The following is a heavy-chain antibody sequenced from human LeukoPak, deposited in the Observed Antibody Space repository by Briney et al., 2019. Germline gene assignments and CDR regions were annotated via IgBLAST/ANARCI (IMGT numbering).Heavy chain of an antibody. CDR3: ARGDDILTGYFRGSDY. V-gene: IGHV1-18*01. Sequence: GASEKVSCKASGYTFTSYGISWVRQAPGQGLEWMGWISAYNGNTNYAQKLQGRVTMTTDTSTSTAYMELRSLRSDDTAVYYCARGDDILTGYFRGSDYWGQGTLVTVSS. D-gene: IGHD3-9*01. CDR1: GYTFTSYG. CDR2: ISAYNGNT. J-gene: IGHJ4*02.